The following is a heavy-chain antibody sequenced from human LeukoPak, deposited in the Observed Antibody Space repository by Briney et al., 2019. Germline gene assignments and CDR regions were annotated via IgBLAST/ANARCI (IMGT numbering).Heavy chain of an antibody. Sequence: PGGSLRLSCVASGFTFRNYAMSWVRQAPGKGLEWVSSLSGTGGTTYYADSVKGRFTVSRDNSKNTLFLQMTSLRAEDTAVYYCAKISAPYYDTYQPLDYWGQGTLVTVSS. CDR2: LSGTGGTT. J-gene: IGHJ4*02. CDR3: AKISAPYYDTYQPLDY. D-gene: IGHD3-9*01. CDR1: GFTFRNYA. V-gene: IGHV3-23*01.